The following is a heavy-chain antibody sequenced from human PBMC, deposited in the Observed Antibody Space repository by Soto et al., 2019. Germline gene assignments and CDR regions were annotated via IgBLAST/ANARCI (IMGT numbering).Heavy chain of an antibody. Sequence: SETLSLTCAVYGGSFSDFYWTWIRQHPGKGLEWIGYIYYSGSTYYNPSLKSRVTISVDTSKNQFSLKLSSVTAADTAVYYCARVRILWFGELSKYYYFDYWGQGTLVTVSS. D-gene: IGHD3-10*01. J-gene: IGHJ4*02. V-gene: IGHV4-31*11. CDR2: IYYSGST. CDR3: ARVRILWFGELSKYYYFDY. CDR1: GGSFSDFY.